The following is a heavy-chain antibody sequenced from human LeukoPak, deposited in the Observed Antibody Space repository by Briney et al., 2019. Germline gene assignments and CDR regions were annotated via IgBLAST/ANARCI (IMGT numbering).Heavy chain of an antibody. V-gene: IGHV3-7*03. Sequence: PGGSLRLSCAASGFTFSSYWMSWVRQAPGKGLEWVANIKQDGSEKYYVDSVKGRFTISRDNSKNMLYLFMNNLRAEDTAVYYCALLGGKLLWRIDYWGQGTRVTVSS. D-gene: IGHD3-10*01. CDR3: ALLGGKLLWRIDY. CDR2: IKQDGSEK. J-gene: IGHJ4*02. CDR1: GFTFSSYW.